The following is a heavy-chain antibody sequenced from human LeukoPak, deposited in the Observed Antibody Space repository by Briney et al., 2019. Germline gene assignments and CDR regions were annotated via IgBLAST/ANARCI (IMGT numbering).Heavy chain of an antibody. CDR3: ARDFYDSSGDTYAFDI. CDR2: ISAYNGNT. Sequence: GASVKVSCKASGYTFTSYGISWVRQAPGQGLEWKGWISAYNGNTNYAQKLQGRVTMTTDTSTSTAYMELRSLRSDDTAVYYCARDFYDSSGDTYAFDIWGQGTMVTVSS. V-gene: IGHV1-18*01. D-gene: IGHD3-22*01. CDR1: GYTFTSYG. J-gene: IGHJ3*02.